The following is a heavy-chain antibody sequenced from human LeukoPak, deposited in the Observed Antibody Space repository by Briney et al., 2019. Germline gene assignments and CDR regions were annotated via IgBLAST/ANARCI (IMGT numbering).Heavy chain of an antibody. V-gene: IGHV1-24*01. Sequence: ASVKVSCKVSGYTLTELSMHWVRQAPGKGLEWMGGFDPEDGETIYAQKFQGRVTMTRDTSISTAYMEVSRLTSDDTAVYYCARDDYGDLQYFENWGQGTLVTVSS. CDR3: ARDDYGDLQYFEN. J-gene: IGHJ4*02. CDR2: FDPEDGET. D-gene: IGHD4-17*01. CDR1: GYTLTELS.